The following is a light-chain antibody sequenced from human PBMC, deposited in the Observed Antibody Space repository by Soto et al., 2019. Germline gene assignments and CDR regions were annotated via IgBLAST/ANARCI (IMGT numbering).Light chain of an antibody. V-gene: IGKV1-5*01. CDR1: QTITRW. J-gene: IGKJ1*01. CDR3: QQYNSYWWT. Sequence: DLQMAQSPATQTASVVDRVIITCRASQTITRWMAWHQQTPGKAPILLIYDASTLESGVPSRFSGSRSGTEFTLTISSLQPDDFATYYCQQYNSYWWTFGQGTKVDIK. CDR2: DAS.